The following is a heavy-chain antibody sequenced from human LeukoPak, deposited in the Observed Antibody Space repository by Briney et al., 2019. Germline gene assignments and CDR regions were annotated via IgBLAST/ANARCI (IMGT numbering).Heavy chain of an antibody. V-gene: IGHV3-21*01. CDR1: GFTFSSYS. Sequence: GGSLRLSCAASGFTFSSYSMNWVRQAPGKGLEWVSSISSSSSYIYYADSVKGRFTISRDNAKNSLYLQINSLRAEDTAVYYCARVRIAARPFYDYWGQGTLVTVSS. J-gene: IGHJ4*02. D-gene: IGHD6-6*01. CDR3: ARVRIAARPFYDY. CDR2: ISSSSSYI.